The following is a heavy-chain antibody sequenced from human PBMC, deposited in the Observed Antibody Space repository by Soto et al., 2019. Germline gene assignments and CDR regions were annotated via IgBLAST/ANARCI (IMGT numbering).Heavy chain of an antibody. CDR1: GGTFSSYA. D-gene: IGHD3-9*01. CDR3: ARDAESYDILTGYYPYHYYRLDV. Sequence: ASVKVSCKASGGTFSSYAISWVRQAPGQGLEWMGGIIPIFGTANYAQKFQGRVTITADESTSTAYMELSSLRSEDTAVYYCARDAESYDILTGYYPYHYYRLDVWGQGTTVTVSS. V-gene: IGHV1-69*13. CDR2: IIPIFGTA. J-gene: IGHJ6*02.